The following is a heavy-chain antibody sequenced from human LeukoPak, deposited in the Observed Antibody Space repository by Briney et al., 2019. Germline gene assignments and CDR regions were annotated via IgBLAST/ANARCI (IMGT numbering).Heavy chain of an antibody. V-gene: IGHV3-7*03. CDR2: MKQDGSET. D-gene: IGHD1-26*01. Sequence: GGSLRLCCAASGFSFSTYWISWVRQAPGKGLEWVASMKQDGSETQYVDSVKGRFTISRDNAKNSLYLQMNRLRAEDTAVYYCARVNSGRSRGDAFDVWGQGTMVTVSS. CDR1: GFSFSTYW. J-gene: IGHJ3*01. CDR3: ARVNSGRSRGDAFDV.